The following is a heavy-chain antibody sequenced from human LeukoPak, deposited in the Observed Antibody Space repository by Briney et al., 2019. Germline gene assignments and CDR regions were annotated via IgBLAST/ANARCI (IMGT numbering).Heavy chain of an antibody. V-gene: IGHV1-2*02. CDR1: GYTFTGDY. CDR3: ARALPGAYYYGMDV. J-gene: IGHJ6*02. Sequence: SVKVSCKASGYTFTGDYMHWVRQAPGQGLEWMGWINPNSGGTNYAQKFQGRVTMTRDTSISTAYMELSRLRSNATAVYYCARALPGAYYYGMDVWGQGTTVTVSS. CDR2: INPNSGGT. D-gene: IGHD2-21*01.